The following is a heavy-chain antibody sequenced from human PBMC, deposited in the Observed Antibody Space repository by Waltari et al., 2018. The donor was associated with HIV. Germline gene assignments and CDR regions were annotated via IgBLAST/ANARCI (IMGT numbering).Heavy chain of an antibody. CDR3: AREDLTNWFDP. Sequence: QVQLQESGPGLVKPSQTLSLTCTVPGGSISSGSYYWSWIRQPAGKGLEWIGRIYTSGSTNYNPSLKSRVTISVDTSKNQFSLKLSSVTAADTAVYYCAREDLTNWFDPWGQGTLVTVSS. V-gene: IGHV4-61*02. CDR2: IYTSGST. D-gene: IGHD7-27*01. J-gene: IGHJ5*02. CDR1: GGSISSGSYY.